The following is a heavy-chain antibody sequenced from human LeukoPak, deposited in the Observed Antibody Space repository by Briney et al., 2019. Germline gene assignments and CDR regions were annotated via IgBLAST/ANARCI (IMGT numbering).Heavy chain of an antibody. CDR2: MYPGDSDT. V-gene: IGHV5-51*01. Sequence: GESLKISCKGSGYSFSSYWIGWVRQMPGKGLEWMGIMYPGDSDTRYSPSFQGQVTISADKSISTAYLQWSGLKASDTAMYYRARLQRITMITVIIGAFEIWGQGTMVTVSS. D-gene: IGHD3-22*01. CDR3: ARLQRITMITVIIGAFEI. J-gene: IGHJ3*02. CDR1: GYSFSSYW.